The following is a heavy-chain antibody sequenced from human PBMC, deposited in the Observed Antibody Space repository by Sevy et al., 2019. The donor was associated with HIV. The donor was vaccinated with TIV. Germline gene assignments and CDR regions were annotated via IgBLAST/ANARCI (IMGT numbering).Heavy chain of an antibody. CDR1: GFTFSKYW. CDR2: IKQDAGQK. J-gene: IGHJ4*02. V-gene: IGHV3-7*01. D-gene: IGHD1-7*01. Sequence: LTCAASGFTFSKYWMGWVRQAPGKGLEWVANIKQDAGQKYYVDSVKGRFTISRDNAKNSLYLQMNSLRAEDTAVYFCARDDGNYYFHXWGQGTLVTVSS. CDR3: ARDDGNYYFHX.